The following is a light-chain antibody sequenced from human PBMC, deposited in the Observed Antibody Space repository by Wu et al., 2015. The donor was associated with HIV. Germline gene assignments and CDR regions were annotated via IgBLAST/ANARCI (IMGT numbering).Light chain of an antibody. V-gene: IGKV3-11*01. J-gene: IGKJ4*01. CDR1: DLGSD. CDR3: QQRRKWPLT. CDR2: DAS. Sequence: ATLLLQGQSDLGSDLAWYQQRPGQAPRLLISDASDRARGIPARFSGSGSGTDFTLTISSLEPEDFALYFCQQRRKWPLTFGGGTKVEIK.